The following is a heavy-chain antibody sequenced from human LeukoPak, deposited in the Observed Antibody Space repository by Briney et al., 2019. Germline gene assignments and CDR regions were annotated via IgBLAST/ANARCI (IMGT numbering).Heavy chain of an antibody. CDR1: GGSISSGGYY. J-gene: IGHJ4*02. CDR3: ARAPGYCSSTSCYNRYYSDY. V-gene: IGHV4-31*03. CDR2: IYYSGST. Sequence: SETLSLTCTVSGGSISSGGYYWSWIRQHPGKGLEWIGYIYYSGSTYYNPSLKSRVTISVDTSKNQFSLKLSSVTAADTAVYYCARAPGYCSSTSCYNRYYSDYWGQGTLVTVSS. D-gene: IGHD2-2*02.